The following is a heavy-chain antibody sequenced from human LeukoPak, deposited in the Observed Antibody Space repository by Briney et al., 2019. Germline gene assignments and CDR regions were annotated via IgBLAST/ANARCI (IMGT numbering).Heavy chain of an antibody. CDR3: ARELSSNGSGYYFDY. Sequence: GGSLRLSCAASGFTVSSNYMSWVRQAPGKGLEWVSVIYSGGSTYYADSVKGRFTIPRDNSKNTLYLQMNSLRAEDTAVYYCARELSSNGSGYYFDYWGQGTLVTVSS. CDR2: IYSGGST. CDR1: GFTVSSNY. J-gene: IGHJ4*02. D-gene: IGHD3-22*01. V-gene: IGHV3-66*01.